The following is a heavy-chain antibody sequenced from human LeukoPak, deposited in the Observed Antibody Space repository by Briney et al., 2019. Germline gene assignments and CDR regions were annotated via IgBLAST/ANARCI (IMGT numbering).Heavy chain of an antibody. CDR3: AKDQEEGEYYDFWSGCDY. CDR2: ISGSGGST. V-gene: IGHV3-23*01. CDR1: GFTFSSYA. Sequence: GGSLRLSCAASGFTFSSYAMSWVRQAPGKGLEWVSAISGSGGSTYYADSVKGRFTISRDNSKNTLYLQMNSLRAEDTAVYYCAKDQEEGEYYDFWSGCDYWGQGTLVTVSS. D-gene: IGHD3-3*01. J-gene: IGHJ4*02.